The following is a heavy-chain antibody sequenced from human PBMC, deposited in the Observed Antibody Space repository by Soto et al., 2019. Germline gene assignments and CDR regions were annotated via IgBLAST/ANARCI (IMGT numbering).Heavy chain of an antibody. CDR1: GGTFSSYA. CDR3: ASYSGYSSSWHGGWFDP. V-gene: IGHV1-69*01. D-gene: IGHD6-13*01. CDR2: IIPIFGTA. J-gene: IGHJ5*02. Sequence: QVQLVQSWAEVKKPGSSVKVSCKASGGTFSSYAISWVRQAPGQGLEWMGGIIPIFGTANYAQKFQGRVTITADESTSTAYMELSSLRSEDTAVYYCASYSGYSSSWHGGWFDPWSQGTLVTVSS.